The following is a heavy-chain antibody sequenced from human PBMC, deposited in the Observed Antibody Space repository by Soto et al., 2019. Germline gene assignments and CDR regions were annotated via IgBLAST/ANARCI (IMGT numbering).Heavy chain of an antibody. CDR3: TTAPAYSSSWYYCYDMDV. V-gene: IGHV3-15*01. D-gene: IGHD6-13*01. J-gene: IGHJ6*02. Sequence: PWGSLRLPCAASGFTFSNAWMSWVRQAPGKGMEWVGRIKSKTDGGTTDYAAPVKGRFTIPRDDSKNTLYLQMYSLKTDDLALYYRTTAPAYSSSWYYCYDMDVWGQETTVAVSS. CDR2: IKSKTDGGTT. CDR1: GFTFSNAW.